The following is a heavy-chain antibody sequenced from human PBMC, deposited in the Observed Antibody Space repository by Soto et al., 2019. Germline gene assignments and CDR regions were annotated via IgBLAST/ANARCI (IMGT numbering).Heavy chain of an antibody. CDR3: VLTHAAY. V-gene: IGHV3-74*01. CDR2: INNDGSNT. Sequence: GGSLRLSCAASGFIFSNYWIHWVRQAPGKGLVWVAGINNDGSNTNYADFVKGRFTIFRDNAKNPLYLQMNSLRAEDTAVYYCVLTHAAYWGQGTLVTVSS. J-gene: IGHJ4*02. CDR1: GFIFSNYW. D-gene: IGHD2-15*01.